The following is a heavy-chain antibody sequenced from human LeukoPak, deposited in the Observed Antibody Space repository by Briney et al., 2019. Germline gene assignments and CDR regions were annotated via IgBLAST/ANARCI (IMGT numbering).Heavy chain of an antibody. J-gene: IGHJ4*02. Sequence: GGSLRLSCAASGFTFSSYAMPWVRQAPGKGLEWVAVISYDGSNKYYADSVKGRFTISRDNSKNTLYLQMNSLRAEDTAVYYCAREYYYDSSGYYNPVDYWGQGTLVTVSS. CDR1: GFTFSSYA. D-gene: IGHD3-22*01. CDR3: AREYYYDSSGYYNPVDY. CDR2: ISYDGSNK. V-gene: IGHV3-30-3*01.